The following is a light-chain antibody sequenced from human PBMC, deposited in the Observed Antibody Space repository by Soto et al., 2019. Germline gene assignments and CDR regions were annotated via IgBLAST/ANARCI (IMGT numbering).Light chain of an antibody. CDR2: GAS. CDR3: QQDSSWPLT. CDR1: QAIRTS. V-gene: IGKV3-15*01. Sequence: EIGRRQSPATLCVSPGERFTSSSRAMQAIRTSLAWYQQKPAQAPRLLIYGASIRAPGVPATFSGSGSGTEFTLSISSLQSEHLGVYYCQQDSSWPLTFGGGTKVEIK. J-gene: IGKJ4*01.